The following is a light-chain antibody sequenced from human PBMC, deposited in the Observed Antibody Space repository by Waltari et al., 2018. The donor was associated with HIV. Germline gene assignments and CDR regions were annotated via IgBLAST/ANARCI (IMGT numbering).Light chain of an antibody. Sequence: SYELTQPPSVSVSPGQTARITCSGHALAKQYAYWYQQKPGQAPILVIYKDTERPSGIPERFSGSSSGTTVTLTISGVQAEDEADYYCQSADSTTWVFGGGTKLTVL. CDR2: KDT. J-gene: IGLJ3*02. V-gene: IGLV3-25*03. CDR3: QSADSTTWV. CDR1: ALAKQY.